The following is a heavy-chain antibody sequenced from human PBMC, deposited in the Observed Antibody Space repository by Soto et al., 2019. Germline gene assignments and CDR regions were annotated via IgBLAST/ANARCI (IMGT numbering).Heavy chain of an antibody. D-gene: IGHD4-17*01. Sequence: QVQLQQWGAGLLKPSETLSLTCAVYGGSFSGYYWSWIRQPPGKGLEWIGEINHSGSTNYNPSLKSRVTISVDTSKNQFSLKLSSVTAADTAVYYCARLDLRWNYYGDYVEGIDYWGQGTLVTVSS. V-gene: IGHV4-34*01. J-gene: IGHJ4*02. CDR3: ARLDLRWNYYGDYVEGIDY. CDR1: GGSFSGYY. CDR2: INHSGST.